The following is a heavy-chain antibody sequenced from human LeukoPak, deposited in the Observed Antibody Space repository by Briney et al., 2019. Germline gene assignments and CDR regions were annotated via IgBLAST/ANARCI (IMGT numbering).Heavy chain of an antibody. CDR3: ARQRSLAYCGGDCYWDFDY. Sequence: QESGPGLVKPSETLSLTCTVSGGSISRSSSYWGWIRQPPGKGLEWIGSIYYSGNTYYNPSLKSRVNISVDTSKNQVSLKLSSVTAADTAVYYCARQRSLAYCGGDCYWDFDYWGQGTLVTVSS. CDR1: GGSISRSSSY. D-gene: IGHD2-21*02. V-gene: IGHV4-39*01. CDR2: IYYSGNT. J-gene: IGHJ4*02.